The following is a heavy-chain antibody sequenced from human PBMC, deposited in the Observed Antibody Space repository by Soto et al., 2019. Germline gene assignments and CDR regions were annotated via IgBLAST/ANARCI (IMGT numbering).Heavy chain of an antibody. J-gene: IGHJ5*02. CDR1: GYTFTSYY. D-gene: IGHD6-13*01. CDR3: ARDGVQQLVPPAHLSNWFDP. Sequence: ASVKVSCKASGYTFTSYYMHWVRQAPGQGLEWMGWINPNSGGTNYAQKFQGWVTMTRDTSISTAYMELSRLRSDDTAVYYCARDGVQQLVPPAHLSNWFDPWGQGTLVTVSS. CDR2: INPNSGGT. V-gene: IGHV1-2*04.